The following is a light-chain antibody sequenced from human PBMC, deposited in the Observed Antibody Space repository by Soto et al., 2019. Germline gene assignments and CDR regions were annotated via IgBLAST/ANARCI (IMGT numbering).Light chain of an antibody. CDR3: QHYGSSQYT. CDR2: GAS. V-gene: IGKV3-20*01. Sequence: EIVLTQSPGTLSLSPGERATLSCRASQSVNNNYLAWYQQKPGQAPRLLIYGASGRATGIPDRFSGSGSGTDFTLAISRLEPEDFAVYYCQHYGSSQYTFGQGTKLDIK. CDR1: QSVNNNY. J-gene: IGKJ2*01.